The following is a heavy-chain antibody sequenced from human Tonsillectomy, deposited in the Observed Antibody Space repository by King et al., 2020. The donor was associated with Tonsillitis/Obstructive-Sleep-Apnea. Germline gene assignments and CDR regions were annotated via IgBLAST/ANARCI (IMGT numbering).Heavy chain of an antibody. CDR1: GFTVSSNY. V-gene: IGHV3-53*01. D-gene: IGHD2-2*02. CDR2: IYSGGGT. Sequence: VQLVESGGGLIQPGGSVRLSCAASGFTVSSNYMSWVRQAPGKGLEWVSIIYSGGGTYHAAPVKGRFTISRDNSKNTLSLQMNSLRAVDTAVYYCARDRVVVVPAAIAVYYYNGMDVWGQGTTVTVSS. CDR3: ARDRVVVVPAAIAVYYYNGMDV. J-gene: IGHJ6*02.